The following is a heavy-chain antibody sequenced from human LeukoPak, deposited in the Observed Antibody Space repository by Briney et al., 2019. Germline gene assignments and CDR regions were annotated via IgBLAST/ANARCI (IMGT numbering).Heavy chain of an antibody. CDR2: VSSDGSST. J-gene: IGHJ3*02. CDR1: GFTFSSHW. V-gene: IGHV3-74*01. D-gene: IGHD1-26*01. CDR3: ARGGSPPEALGDAFDI. Sequence: GGSLRLSCVASGFTFSSHWTHWVRRAPGKGLVWVSRVSSDGSSTRYADSVQGRFTISRDNAKNTLYLQMNSLRAGDTAVYYCARGGSPPEALGDAFDIWGQGTMVTVSS.